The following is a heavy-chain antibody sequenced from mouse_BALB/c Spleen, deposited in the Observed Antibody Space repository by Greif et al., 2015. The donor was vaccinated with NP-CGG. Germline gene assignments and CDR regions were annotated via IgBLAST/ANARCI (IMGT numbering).Heavy chain of an antibody. CDR1: GYTFTSYT. CDR3: ARKGYGRGYFDY. CDR2: INPSSGYT. V-gene: IGHV1-4*01. J-gene: IGHJ2*01. D-gene: IGHD2-10*02. Sequence: VQLQQSGAELARPGASVKMSCKASGYTFTSYTMHWVKQRPGQGLEWIGYINPSSGYTNYNQKFKDKATLTADKSSSTAYMQLSSLTSEDSSVYYCARKGYGRGYFDYWGQGTTLTVSS.